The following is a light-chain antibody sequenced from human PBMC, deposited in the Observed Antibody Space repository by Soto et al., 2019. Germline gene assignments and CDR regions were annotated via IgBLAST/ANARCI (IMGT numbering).Light chain of an antibody. V-gene: IGKV3-15*01. Sequence: EIVMTQSPATLSVSPGERATLSCRASQSVSSNLAWYQQKPGQAPRLLIYGASTRATGIPARFSGSGSGTEFTLTISSLQSEDFAVYYCQQRSNLAGTFGQGTKLDIK. CDR1: QSVSSN. CDR3: QQRSNLAGT. CDR2: GAS. J-gene: IGKJ2*01.